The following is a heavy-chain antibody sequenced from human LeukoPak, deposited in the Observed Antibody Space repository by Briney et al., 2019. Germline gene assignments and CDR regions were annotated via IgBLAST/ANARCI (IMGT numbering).Heavy chain of an antibody. D-gene: IGHD2-2*01. J-gene: IGHJ4*02. CDR1: GGSISSGSYY. CDR3: ARDARYCSSTSCYARRYYFDY. Sequence: SQTLSLTCTVSGGSISSGSYYWSWIRQPAGKGLEWIGRIYTSGSTNYNPSLKSRVTISVDTSKNQFSLKLSSVTAADTAVYYCARDARYCSSTSCYARRYYFDYWGQGTLVTVSS. CDR2: IYTSGST. V-gene: IGHV4-61*02.